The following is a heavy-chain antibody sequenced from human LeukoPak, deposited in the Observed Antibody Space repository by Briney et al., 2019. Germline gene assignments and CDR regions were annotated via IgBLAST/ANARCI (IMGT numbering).Heavy chain of an antibody. CDR3: AKDPAGSFNYYFNY. CDR1: GFTLTSYA. V-gene: IGHV3-23*01. CDR2: ISGRVGCT. Sequence: PGGALRLSCAASGFTLTSYAMSWVGQAPGKGVERVSGISGRVGCTYYADSVTGRFTISTDNSKTTLFLQMNSLRAYDTAVYYCAKDPAGSFNYYFNYWCQGTLVSVSS. D-gene: IGHD1-26*01. J-gene: IGHJ4*02.